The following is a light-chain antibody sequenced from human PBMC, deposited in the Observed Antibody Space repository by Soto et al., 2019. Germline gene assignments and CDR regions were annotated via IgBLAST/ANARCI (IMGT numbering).Light chain of an antibody. V-gene: IGLV2-14*03. CDR1: SSDVGVYNY. Sequence: QSALTQPASVSGSPGQSITISCTGSSSDVGVYNYVSWYQQHPGKAPKLIIYDVSNRPSGVSNRFSGSKSGNTASLTISGLQTEDEGDYYCSSYTSSSTSVVFGGGTKLTVL. J-gene: IGLJ2*01. CDR2: DVS. CDR3: SSYTSSSTSVV.